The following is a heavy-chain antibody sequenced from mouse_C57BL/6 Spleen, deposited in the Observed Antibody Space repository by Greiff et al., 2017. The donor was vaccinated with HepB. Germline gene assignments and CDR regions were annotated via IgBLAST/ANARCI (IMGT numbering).Heavy chain of an antibody. D-gene: IGHD2-3*01. CDR1: GYTFTSYW. J-gene: IGHJ3*01. Sequence: QVQLKQPGAELVRPGSSVKLSCKASGYTFTSYWMHWVKQRPIQGLEWIGNIDPSDSETHYNQKFKDKATLTVDKSSSTAYMQLSSLTSEDSAVYYCAREGDDPFAYWGQGTLVTVSA. CDR2: IDPSDSET. V-gene: IGHV1-52*01. CDR3: AREGDDPFAY.